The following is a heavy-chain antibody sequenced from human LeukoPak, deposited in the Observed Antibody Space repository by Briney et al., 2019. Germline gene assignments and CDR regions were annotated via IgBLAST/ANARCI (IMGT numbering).Heavy chain of an antibody. D-gene: IGHD3-10*02. Sequence: HPGGSLRLSCGASGFTFSYYAMTWVRQAPGKGLEWVSYISSSGSTIYYADSVKGRFTISRDNAKNSLYLQMNSLRAEDTAVYYCAELGITMIGGVWGKGTTVTISS. J-gene: IGHJ6*04. CDR3: AELGITMIGGV. CDR1: GFTFSYYA. V-gene: IGHV3-48*03. CDR2: ISSSGSTI.